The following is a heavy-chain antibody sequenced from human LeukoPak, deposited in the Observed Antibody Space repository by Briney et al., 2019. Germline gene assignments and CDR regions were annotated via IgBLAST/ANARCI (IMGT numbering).Heavy chain of an antibody. J-gene: IGHJ3*02. D-gene: IGHD3-22*01. CDR2: IIPIFGTA. V-gene: IGHV1-69*13. CDR3: ARNYYDSSGYLGAFDI. CDR1: GGTFSSYA. Sequence: WASVKVSCKASGGTFSSYAISWVRQAPGQGLEWMGGIIPIFGTANYAQKFQGRVTITADESTSTAYVELSSLRSEDTAVYYCARNYYDSSGYLGAFDIWGQGTMVTVSS.